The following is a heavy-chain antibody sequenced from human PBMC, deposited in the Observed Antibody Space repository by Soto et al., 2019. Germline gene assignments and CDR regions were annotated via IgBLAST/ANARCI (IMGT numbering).Heavy chain of an antibody. CDR1: GFTFSTYT. D-gene: IGHD4-4*01. Sequence: PGLSLRLSWSAAGFTFSTYTMLRVRQAPGKGLEYVSAISPNGGATYYADSVKGRFAISRDNSKHTLYLQLSGLRSDDTAVYYCMKADYRSFDIWGQGTMVIVSS. V-gene: IGHV3-64D*06. CDR2: ISPNGGAT. CDR3: MKADYRSFDI. J-gene: IGHJ3*02.